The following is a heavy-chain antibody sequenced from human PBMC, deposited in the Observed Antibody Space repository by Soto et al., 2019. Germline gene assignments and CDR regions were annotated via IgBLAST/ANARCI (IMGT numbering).Heavy chain of an antibody. CDR2: ISSSSSYI. CDR1: GFTFSSYS. Sequence: PGGYLRLSCAASGFTFSSYSMNWVRQAPGKGLEWVSSISSSSSYIYYADSVKGRFTISRDNAKNSLHLQMNSLRAEDTAVYYCSLFVATTAASAIDFWCQGILVTVS. CDR3: SLFVATTAASAIDF. D-gene: IGHD4-17*01. J-gene: IGHJ3*01. V-gene: IGHV3-21*01.